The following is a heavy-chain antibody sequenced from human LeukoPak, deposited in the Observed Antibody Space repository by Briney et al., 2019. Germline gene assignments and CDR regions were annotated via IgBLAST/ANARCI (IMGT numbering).Heavy chain of an antibody. V-gene: IGHV1-69*13. CDR1: GYTFTSYG. Sequence: SVKVSCKASGYTFTSYGISWVRQAPGQGLEWMGGIIPIFGTANYAQKFQGRVTITADESTSTAYMELSSLRSEDTAVYYCARGSGYSYGQNFDYWGQGTLVTVSS. CDR3: ARGSGYSYGQNFDY. CDR2: IIPIFGTA. J-gene: IGHJ4*02. D-gene: IGHD5-18*01.